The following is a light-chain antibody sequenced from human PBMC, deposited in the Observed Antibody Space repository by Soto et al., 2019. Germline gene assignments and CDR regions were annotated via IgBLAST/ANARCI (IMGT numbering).Light chain of an antibody. CDR2: EVS. CDR3: CSYAGSSTFDVV. J-gene: IGLJ2*01. CDR1: SSDVGSYNL. V-gene: IGLV2-23*02. Sequence: QSVLTQPASVSGSPGQSITISCTGTSSDVGSYNLVSWYQQHPGKAPKLMIYEVSKRPSGVSNRFSGSKSGNTASLTISGLQAEDEADYYCCSYAGSSTFDVVFGVGTKVTVL.